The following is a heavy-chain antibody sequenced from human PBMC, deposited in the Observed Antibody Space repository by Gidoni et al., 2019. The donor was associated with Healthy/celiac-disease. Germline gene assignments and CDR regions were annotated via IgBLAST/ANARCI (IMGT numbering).Heavy chain of an antibody. Sequence: EVQLVESGRGLLQPGRSLRLSCAASGFTFSNAWMSWVRQAPGTGLEWVGLIKSKTDGGTTDYAAPVKGRFTISRDDSKNTLYLQMNSLKTEDTAVYYCTTDLSEGGAFDIWGQGTMVTVSS. CDR1: GFTFSNAW. J-gene: IGHJ3*02. D-gene: IGHD3-16*01. CDR3: TTDLSEGGAFDI. V-gene: IGHV3-15*01. CDR2: IKSKTDGGTT.